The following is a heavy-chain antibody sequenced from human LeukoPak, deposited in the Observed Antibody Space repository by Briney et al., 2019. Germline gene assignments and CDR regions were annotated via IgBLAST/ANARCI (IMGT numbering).Heavy chain of an antibody. D-gene: IGHD2-21*01. CDR2: IYYSVST. V-gene: IGHV4-30-4*08. CDR3: ARELKPCGGDCYSGPFDI. CDR1: GGSPSSGDYY. J-gene: IGHJ3*02. Sequence: SQTLSLTCTVSGGSPSSGDYYWSWIRQPPGNGLEWIRYIYYSVSTYYNPSLKSRVTISVDTSKNQFSLRLSSVTAADTAIYYCARELKPCGGDCYSGPFDIWGQGTMVTVSS.